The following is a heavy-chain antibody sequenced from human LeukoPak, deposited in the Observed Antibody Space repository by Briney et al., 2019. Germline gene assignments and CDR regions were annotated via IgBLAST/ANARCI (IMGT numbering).Heavy chain of an antibody. Sequence: GESLKISCKGSGYSFTSYWIGWVRQMPGKGLELMGIIYPGDSDTRYSPSFQGQVTISADKSISTAYLQWSSLKASDTAMYYCACLAARPDLGFDYWGQGTLVTVSS. D-gene: IGHD6-6*01. V-gene: IGHV5-51*01. J-gene: IGHJ4*02. CDR3: ACLAARPDLGFDY. CDR1: GYSFTSYW. CDR2: IYPGDSDT.